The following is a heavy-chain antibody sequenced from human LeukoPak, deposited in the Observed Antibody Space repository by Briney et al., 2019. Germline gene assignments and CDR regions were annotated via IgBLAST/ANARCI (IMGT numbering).Heavy chain of an antibody. D-gene: IGHD2-2*03. Sequence: TSETLSLTCTVSGGSISSSSYYWGWIRQPPGKGLEWIGSIYYSGSTYYNPSLKSRVTISVDTSKNQFSLKLSSVTAADTAVYYCASLDNYYHYMDVWGKGTTVTVSS. V-gene: IGHV4-39*01. CDR3: ASLDNYYHYMDV. J-gene: IGHJ6*03. CDR1: GGSISSSSYY. CDR2: IYYSGST.